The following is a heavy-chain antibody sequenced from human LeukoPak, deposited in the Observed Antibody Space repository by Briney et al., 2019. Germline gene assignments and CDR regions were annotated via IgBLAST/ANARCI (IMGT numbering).Heavy chain of an antibody. CDR2: IYSGGST. J-gene: IGHJ4*02. V-gene: IGHV3-66*01. Sequence: GGSLRLSCAASGLTVINNYMSWVRQAPGKGLEWVSVIYSGGSTFYANFVKGRFTISRDNSNNTLYLQMNSLRAEDTAVYYCARGPSGHHNTGGQGTLVTVSS. D-gene: IGHD5-12*01. CDR3: ARGPSGHHNT. CDR1: GLTVINNY.